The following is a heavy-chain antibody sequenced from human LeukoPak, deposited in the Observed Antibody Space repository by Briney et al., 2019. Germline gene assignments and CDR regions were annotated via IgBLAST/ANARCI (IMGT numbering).Heavy chain of an antibody. D-gene: IGHD3-10*01. CDR1: GFAVSSNY. CDR3: ARLPGAGEVDY. CDR2: IYSGDKT. V-gene: IGHV3-53*01. Sequence: GGSLRLSCAASGFAVSSNYMSWVRQAPGKGLEWVSVIYSGDKTYYSDSVKGRFTISRDNSKNTLYLQMNSLRAEDTAVYYCARLPGAGEVDYWGQGTLVTVSS. J-gene: IGHJ4*02.